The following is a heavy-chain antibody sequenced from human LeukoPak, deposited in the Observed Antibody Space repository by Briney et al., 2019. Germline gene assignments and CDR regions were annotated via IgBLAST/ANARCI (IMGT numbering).Heavy chain of an antibody. D-gene: IGHD6-19*01. J-gene: IGHJ4*02. CDR1: GFTFSSDA. CDR3: AKVPEGQWLVSFDY. CDR2: ISGSGGST. Sequence: PGGSLRLSCAASGFTFSSDAMSWVRQAPGKGLEWVSAISGSGGSTYYADSVKGRFTISRDNSKNTLYLQMNSLRAEDTAVYYCAKVPEGQWLVSFDYWGQGTLVTVSS. V-gene: IGHV3-23*01.